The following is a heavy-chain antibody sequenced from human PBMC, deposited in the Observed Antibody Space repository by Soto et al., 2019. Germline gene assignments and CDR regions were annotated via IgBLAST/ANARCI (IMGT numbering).Heavy chain of an antibody. V-gene: IGHV4-59*08. CDR1: GGSISSYY. CDR3: ARHAYCSGSCYQTLSPGYYYYMDV. J-gene: IGHJ6*03. D-gene: IGHD3-10*01. CDR2: IYYSGST. Sequence: SEPLSLTCTVSGGSISSYYWNWIRQPPGKGLEWIGYIYYSGSTNYNPSLKSRVTISVDTSKNQFSLKLSSVTAADTAVYYCARHAYCSGSCYQTLSPGYYYYMDVWGKGTTVTVSS.